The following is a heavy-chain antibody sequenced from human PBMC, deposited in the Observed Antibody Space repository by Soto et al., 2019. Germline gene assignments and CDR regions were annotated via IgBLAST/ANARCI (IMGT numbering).Heavy chain of an antibody. D-gene: IGHD2-15*01. J-gene: IGHJ4*02. CDR2: ISSDGSKK. CDR3: ALDLYGGSSRFDY. Sequence: ESGGGVVQPGRSLRLSCVASGFTFSNNGIHWVRQAPGKGLEWVAVISSDGSKKYYADSVKGRFTISRDNSKNTLYLQMNRLRAEEAGVYYCALDLYGGSSRFDYWGQGTLVTVSS. V-gene: IGHV3-30*03. CDR1: GFTFSNNG.